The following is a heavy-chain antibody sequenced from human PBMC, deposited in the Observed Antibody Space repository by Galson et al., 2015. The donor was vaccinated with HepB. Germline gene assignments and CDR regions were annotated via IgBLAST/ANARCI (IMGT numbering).Heavy chain of an antibody. D-gene: IGHD3-22*01. CDR3: ARDLDNYYDSSGYYLGAYYYYGMDV. Sequence: SLRLSCAASGFTFSSYAMHWVRQAPGKGLEYVSAISSNGGSTYYANSVKGRFTISRDNSKNTLYLQMGSLRAEDMAVYYCARDLDNYYDSSGYYLGAYYYYGMDVWGQGTTVTVSS. V-gene: IGHV3-64*01. CDR2: ISSNGGST. CDR1: GFTFSSYA. J-gene: IGHJ6*02.